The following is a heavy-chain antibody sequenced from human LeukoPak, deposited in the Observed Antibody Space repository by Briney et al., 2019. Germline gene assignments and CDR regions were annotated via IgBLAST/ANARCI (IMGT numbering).Heavy chain of an antibody. CDR2: IYYSGST. J-gene: IGHJ4*02. Sequence: TSETLSLTCTVSGGSISSYYWSWIRQPPGKGLDWIGYIYYSGSTNYNPSLKSRVTISVDTSKNQFSLKLSSVTAADTAVYYCASENGSYSYFDYWGQGTLVTVSS. CDR1: GGSISSYY. V-gene: IGHV4-59*01. D-gene: IGHD1-26*01. CDR3: ASENGSYSYFDY.